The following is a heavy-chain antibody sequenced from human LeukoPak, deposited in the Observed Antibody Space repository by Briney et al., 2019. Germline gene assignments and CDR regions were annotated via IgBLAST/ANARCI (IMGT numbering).Heavy chain of an antibody. J-gene: IGHJ4*02. V-gene: IGHV1-46*01. D-gene: IGHD2-15*01. CDR3: ARDGSLGYCSGGSCYFVD. CDR1: GYTFTSYY. Sequence: GASVKVSCKASGYTFTSYYMHWVRQAPGQGLEWMGIINPSGGSTIYAQKFQGRVTMTRDTSTSTVYMELSSLRSEDTAVYYCARDGSLGYCSGGSCYFVDWGQGTLVTVSS. CDR2: INPSGGST.